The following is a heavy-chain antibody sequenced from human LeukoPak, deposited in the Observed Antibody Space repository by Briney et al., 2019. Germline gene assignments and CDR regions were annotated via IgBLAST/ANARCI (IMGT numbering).Heavy chain of an antibody. Sequence: GGSLRLSCAASGFTFNTFNMSWVRQAPGKGLEWVSSITSGGDYIYYADSVKGRFTTSRDNAKNSLSLQLNSLRVEYTAVYYCARGHYDVLAASYKWTPDYWGQGTLVTVSS. J-gene: IGHJ4*02. CDR2: ITSGGDYI. CDR1: GFTFNTFN. CDR3: ARGHYDVLAASYKWTPDY. D-gene: IGHD3-9*01. V-gene: IGHV3-21*01.